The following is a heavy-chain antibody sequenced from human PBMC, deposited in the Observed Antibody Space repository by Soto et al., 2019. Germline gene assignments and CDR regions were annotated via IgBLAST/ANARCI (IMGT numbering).Heavy chain of an antibody. Sequence: EVQLVESGGGLVQPGGSLRISCAASGFTFSSYSMNWVRQAPGKGLEWVSYISSSSSTLYYADSVNGRFTISRDNAKNSLYLQMNSLRAEDTAVYYCARGYYYGSGSSHNFDYWGQGTLVTVSS. V-gene: IGHV3-48*01. D-gene: IGHD3-10*01. CDR3: ARGYYYGSGSSHNFDY. CDR1: GFTFSSYS. CDR2: ISSSSSTL. J-gene: IGHJ4*02.